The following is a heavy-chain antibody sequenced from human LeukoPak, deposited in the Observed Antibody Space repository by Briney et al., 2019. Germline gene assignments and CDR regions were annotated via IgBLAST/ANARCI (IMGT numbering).Heavy chain of an antibody. D-gene: IGHD6-19*01. J-gene: IGHJ3*02. CDR1: GFALSSHW. CDR2: SRNRANSYTP. V-gene: IGHV3-72*01. CDR3: ARSSSRGRAVFDI. Sequence: GGSLRLSCAASGFALSSHWMTWVRQVPGKGLEWVGRSRNRANSYTPEYAASVKGRFTVSRDDSKDSVFLQLNSLKTGDTAVYYCARSSSRGRAVFDIWGQGTMVTVSS.